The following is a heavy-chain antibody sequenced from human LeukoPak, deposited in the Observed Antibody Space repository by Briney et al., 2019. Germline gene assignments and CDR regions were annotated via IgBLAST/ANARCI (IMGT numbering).Heavy chain of an antibody. D-gene: IGHD5-18*01. J-gene: IGHJ4*02. V-gene: IGHV3-74*01. Sequence: GGSLRLSCAASGFTFNRYWMHWVRQAPGEGPVWVAHILNDGGSTSYADSVKGRFTISRDNAKNTLSLQMNSLRAEDTAVYYCERHNYGYDYWGQGTPVTVSS. CDR1: GFTFNRYW. CDR2: ILNDGGST. CDR3: ERHNYGYDY.